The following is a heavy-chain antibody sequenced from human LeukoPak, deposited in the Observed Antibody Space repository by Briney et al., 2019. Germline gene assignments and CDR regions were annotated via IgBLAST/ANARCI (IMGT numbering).Heavy chain of an antibody. J-gene: IGHJ6*02. Sequence: GGSLRLSCAASGFTFSDSAMHWVRQASGKGLEWVGRLRSKTNIYATAYAASVKGRFTISRDDSKNTVYLQMNSLKTEDTAVYYCTGRLVRDYGMDVWGQGTTVTVSS. CDR3: TGRLVRDYGMDV. V-gene: IGHV3-73*01. D-gene: IGHD3-10*01. CDR1: GFTFSDSA. CDR2: LRSKTNIYAT.